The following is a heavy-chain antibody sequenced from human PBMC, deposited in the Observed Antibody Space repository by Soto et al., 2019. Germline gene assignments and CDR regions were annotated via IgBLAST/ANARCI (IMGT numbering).Heavy chain of an antibody. CDR2: VYFNENT. J-gene: IGHJ1*01. V-gene: IGHV4-31*03. CDR1: GGSISSGCYY. CDR3: ARQITMDRGIDF. Sequence: KTSETLSLTGSISGGSISSGCYYWSWVRQRPGKGLEWIGYVYFNENTYYNPSLKSRVTISVGTSKSQFSLRLSSVTAADAAVYYCARQITMDRGIDFCGPGISVTVSS. D-gene: IGHD3-10*01.